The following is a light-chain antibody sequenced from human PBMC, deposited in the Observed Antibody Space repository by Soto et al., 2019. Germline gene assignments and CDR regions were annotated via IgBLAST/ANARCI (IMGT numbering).Light chain of an antibody. Sequence: EIVLTQSPGTLSLSPGERATLSCRASQSASSSYLAWYQQKPSQAPRLLIYGASSRATGIPDRFSGSGSGTDFTLTISRLEPEDFAVYYCHQYGSSPSYTFGQGTKLEIK. V-gene: IGKV3-20*01. CDR2: GAS. J-gene: IGKJ2*01. CDR3: HQYGSSPSYT. CDR1: QSASSSY.